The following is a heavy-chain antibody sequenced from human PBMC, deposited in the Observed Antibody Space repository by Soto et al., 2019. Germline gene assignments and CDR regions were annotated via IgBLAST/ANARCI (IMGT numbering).Heavy chain of an antibody. CDR3: ATRYSSGWYGFDP. D-gene: IGHD6-19*01. J-gene: IGHJ5*02. V-gene: IGHV4-4*02. CDR1: GGSISSSNW. CDR2: IYHSGST. Sequence: ASETLSLTCAVSGGSISSSNWWSWVRQPPGKGLEWIGEIYHSGSTNYNPSLKSRVTISVDKSKNQFSLKLSSVTAADTAVYYCATRYSSGWYGFDPWGQGTLVTVSS.